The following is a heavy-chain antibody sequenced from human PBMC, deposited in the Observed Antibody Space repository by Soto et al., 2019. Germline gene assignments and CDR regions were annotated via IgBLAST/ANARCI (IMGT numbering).Heavy chain of an antibody. Sequence: QVQLVQSGAEVKKPGSSVKVSCKASGGTFSSYTISWVRQAPGQGLEWMGRIIPILGIANYAQKFQGRVTITADKSTSTDYMELSSLRSEDTAVYYCAREDGIAAAGTLDYWGQGTLVTVSS. CDR2: IIPILGIA. D-gene: IGHD6-13*01. J-gene: IGHJ4*02. CDR1: GGTFSSYT. V-gene: IGHV1-69*08. CDR3: AREDGIAAAGTLDY.